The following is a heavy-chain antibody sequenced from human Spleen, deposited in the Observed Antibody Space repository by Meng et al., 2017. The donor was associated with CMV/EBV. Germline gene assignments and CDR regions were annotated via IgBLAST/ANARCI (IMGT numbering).Heavy chain of an antibody. D-gene: IGHD4-11*01. CDR2: FHFSGRT. Sequence: SETLSLTCSVSGGPISSGSYYWGWIRQSPGKGLEWIASFHFSGRTYYSPSLESRVTMSLDTSKNHFSLSLTSVTAADTAVYYCAASGGTTTAIDYWGRGTLVTVSS. V-gene: IGHV4-39*07. CDR3: AASGGTTTAIDY. J-gene: IGHJ4*02. CDR1: GGPISSGSYY.